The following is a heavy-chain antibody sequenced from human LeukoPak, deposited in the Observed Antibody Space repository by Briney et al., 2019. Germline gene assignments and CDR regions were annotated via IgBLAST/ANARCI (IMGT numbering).Heavy chain of an antibody. V-gene: IGHV3-7*01. D-gene: IGHD3-3*01. CDR2: IKQDGSEK. Sequence: GGSLRLSCAASGFTFGSYWMSWVRQAPGKGLEWVANIKQDGSEKYYVDSVKGRFTISRDNAKNSLYLQMNSLRAEDTAVYYCARGYDFWSGYGAFDIWGQGTMVTVSS. J-gene: IGHJ3*02. CDR1: GFTFGSYW. CDR3: ARGYDFWSGYGAFDI.